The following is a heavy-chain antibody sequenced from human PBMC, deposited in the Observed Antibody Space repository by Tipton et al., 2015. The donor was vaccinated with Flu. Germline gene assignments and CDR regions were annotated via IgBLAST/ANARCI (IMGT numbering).Heavy chain of an antibody. D-gene: IGHD2-21*02. Sequence: TLSLTCTVSGAYIGNGNYYWSWIRQPAGKGLGWIGRIDTSRRSYYNPSLKSRVTISVDVFNNQFSLRLNSVTAADTAVYYCTRDPSSTLTATRFDPWGQGTLVTVSS. V-gene: IGHV4-61*02. CDR2: IDTSRRS. J-gene: IGHJ5*02. CDR1: GAYIGNGNYY. CDR3: TRDPSSTLTATRFDP.